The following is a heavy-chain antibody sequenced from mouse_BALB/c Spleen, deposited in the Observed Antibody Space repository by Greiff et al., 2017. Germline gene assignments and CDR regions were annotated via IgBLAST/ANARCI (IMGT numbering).Heavy chain of an antibody. CDR2: IWSGGST. CDR1: GFSLTSYG. Sequence: QVQLKESGPGLVQPSQSLSITCTVSGFSLTSYGVHWVRQSPGKGLEWLGVIWSGGSTDYNAAFISRLSISKDNSKCQVFFKMNSLQANDTAIYYCARYGSSSWYFDVWGAGTTVTVSS. CDR3: ARYGSSSWYFDV. V-gene: IGHV2-2*02. D-gene: IGHD1-1*01. J-gene: IGHJ1*01.